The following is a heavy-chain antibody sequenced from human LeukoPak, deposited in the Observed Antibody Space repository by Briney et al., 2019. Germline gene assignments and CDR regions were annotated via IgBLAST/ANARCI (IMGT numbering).Heavy chain of an antibody. CDR2: IKVDGSEK. CDR3: ARKTGMTGEAFEY. CDR1: GFTFSNYW. V-gene: IGHV3-7*03. Sequence: PGGSLRLSCAASGFTFSNYWMSWVRQAPGKGLEWVANIKVDGSEKYYQDSVKGRFTISRDNAKNSVYLQMNSLRTEDTAVYYCARKTGMTGEAFEYWGQGTLVTVSS. D-gene: IGHD1-1*01. J-gene: IGHJ4*02.